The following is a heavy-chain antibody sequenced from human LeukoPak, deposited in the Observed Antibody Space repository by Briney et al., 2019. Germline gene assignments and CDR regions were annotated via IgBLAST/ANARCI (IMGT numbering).Heavy chain of an antibody. Sequence: GGSLRLSCAASGFTFSSYAMTWVRQAPGKGLEWVSAISGSGGSTAYADSVKGRFTISRDNPKNTLYLQMNSLRADDTAVYNCGKDLGSEWGEGTLLTLPS. CDR1: GFTFSSYA. CDR3: GKDLGSE. J-gene: IGHJ1*01. V-gene: IGHV3-23*01. D-gene: IGHD2-15*01. CDR2: ISGSGGST.